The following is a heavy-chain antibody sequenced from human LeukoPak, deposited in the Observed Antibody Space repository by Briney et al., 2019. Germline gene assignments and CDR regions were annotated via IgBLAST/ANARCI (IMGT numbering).Heavy chain of an antibody. D-gene: IGHD3-9*01. CDR3: AHGGDILTDRRWAFDI. V-gene: IGHV1-69*04. J-gene: IGHJ3*02. CDR1: GGTFSSYA. Sequence: GASVKVSCKASGGTFSSYAISWVRQAPGQGLEWMGRIIPILGIANYAQKFQGRVTITADKSTSTAYMELRSLRSDDTAVYYCAHGGDILTDRRWAFDIWGQGTMVTVSS. CDR2: IIPILGIA.